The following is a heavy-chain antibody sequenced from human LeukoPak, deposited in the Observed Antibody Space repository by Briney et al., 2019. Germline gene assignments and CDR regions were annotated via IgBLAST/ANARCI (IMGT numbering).Heavy chain of an antibody. Sequence: GGSLRLSCAASGFTFSSYAMIWVRQAPGKGLTWASAINVSGGSTYYSDSVKGRFTISRDNSKNTLYLQMNSLRAEDTAVYYCAKGLSFDWLFIDYFDYWGQETLITVSS. V-gene: IGHV3-23*01. CDR3: AKGLSFDWLFIDYFDY. D-gene: IGHD3-9*01. CDR2: INVSGGST. CDR1: GFTFSSYA. J-gene: IGHJ4*02.